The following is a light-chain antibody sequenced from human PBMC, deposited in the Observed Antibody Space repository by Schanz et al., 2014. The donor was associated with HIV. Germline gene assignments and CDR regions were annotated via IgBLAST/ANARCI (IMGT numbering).Light chain of an antibody. CDR2: GAS. Sequence: EIVLTQSPGTLSLSPGERATLSCRASQSVSSRFLAWYQQIPGQAPRLLIYGASSRATGIPDRFSGSGSGTDFTLTISRLEPEDVAVYYCQEYGTSRQFTFGGGTKVDIK. V-gene: IGKV3-20*01. CDR3: QEYGTSRQFT. J-gene: IGKJ4*01. CDR1: QSVSSRF.